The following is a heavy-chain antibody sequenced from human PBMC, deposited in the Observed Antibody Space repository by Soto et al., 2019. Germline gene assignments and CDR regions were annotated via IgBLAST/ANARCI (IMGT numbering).Heavy chain of an antibody. V-gene: IGHV2-5*02. CDR1: GFSLSSIGMG. J-gene: IGHJ4*02. CDR3: ARLTRGVYDLDRLWEKFDY. D-gene: IGHD5-12*01. CDR2: IYWDYDK. Sequence: QITVKESGLTLVKPTETRTLNCTFSGFSLSSIGMGVGWSRKPPGKALEWLALIYWDYDKRYSPSLSSRLTITKDPSKNQVDLTMTNMDPVDTATYYCARLTRGVYDLDRLWEKFDYWGQGTLVTVSS.